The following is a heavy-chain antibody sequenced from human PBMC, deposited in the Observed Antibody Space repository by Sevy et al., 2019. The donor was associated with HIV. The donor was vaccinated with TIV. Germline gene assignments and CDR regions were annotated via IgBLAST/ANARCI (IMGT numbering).Heavy chain of an antibody. D-gene: IGHD3-22*01. CDR3: ARDWVTGDVLSGYYPYFDY. CDR2: IIPYNGNT. Sequence: ASVKVSCKASGYTFITYGISWVRQAPGQGLEWMGWIIPYNGNTKYVQSLQCRVTMTTDTSTSTAYMELRSLRTDDTAGYYCARDWVTGDVLSGYYPYFDYWGQGTLVTVSS. V-gene: IGHV1-18*01. CDR1: GYTFITYG. J-gene: IGHJ4*02.